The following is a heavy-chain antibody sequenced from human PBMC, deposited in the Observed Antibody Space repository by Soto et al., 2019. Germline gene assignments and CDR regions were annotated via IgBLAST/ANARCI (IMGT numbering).Heavy chain of an antibody. D-gene: IGHD6-13*01. J-gene: IGHJ4*02. CDR2: IYPGDHET. CDR3: ARSPRSSPYFDS. Sequence: PGESLKISCQSSGYTFSNFWIGWVRQLPGKGLEWMGIIYPGDHETRYSPSFHGKVTISADRSIKTAYLQWNSLEASDTAFYFCARSPRSSPYFDSWGQGALVTVSS. V-gene: IGHV5-51*01. CDR1: GYTFSNFW.